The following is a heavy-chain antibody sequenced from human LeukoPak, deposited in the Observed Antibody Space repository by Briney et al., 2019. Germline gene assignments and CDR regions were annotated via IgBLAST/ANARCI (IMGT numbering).Heavy chain of an antibody. CDR1: GYTFTSYG. V-gene: IGHV1-18*01. CDR3: ARDLEEYYYDSSGNPYRPSEWLDP. D-gene: IGHD3-22*01. CDR2: ISAYNGNT. Sequence: GASVKVSCKASGYTFTSYGISWVRQAPGQGLEWMGWISAYNGNTNYAQKFQGRVTITADESTSTAYMELSSLRSEDTAVYYCARDLEEYYYDSSGNPYRPSEWLDPWGQGTLVTVSS. J-gene: IGHJ5*02.